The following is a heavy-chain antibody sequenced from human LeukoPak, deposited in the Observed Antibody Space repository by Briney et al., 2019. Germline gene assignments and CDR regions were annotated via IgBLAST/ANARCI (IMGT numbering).Heavy chain of an antibody. CDR3: ARSGALTGYLY. CDR1: GGSISSYY. CDR2: IYYSGNT. J-gene: IGHJ4*02. Sequence: SETLSLTCTVSGGSISSYYWSWIRQPPGKGLEWIGYIYYSGNTNYNPSLKSRVTISVDTSKNQFSLKQSSVTAADTAVYYCARSGALTGYLYWGQGTLVTVSS. D-gene: IGHD3-9*01. V-gene: IGHV4-59*01.